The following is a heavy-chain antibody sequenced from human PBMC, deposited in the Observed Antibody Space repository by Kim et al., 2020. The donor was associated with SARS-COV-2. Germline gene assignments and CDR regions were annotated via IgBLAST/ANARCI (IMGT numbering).Heavy chain of an antibody. CDR1: GYTFTSYG. CDR2: ISAYNGNT. D-gene: IGHD2-15*01. J-gene: IGHJ4*02. Sequence: ASVKVSCKASGYTFTSYGISWVRQAPGQGLEWMGWISAYNGNTNYAQKLQGRVTMTTDTSTSTAYMELRSLRSDDTAVYYCALIGYCSGGSCYPFDYWGQGTLVTVSS. V-gene: IGHV1-18*04. CDR3: ALIGYCSGGSCYPFDY.